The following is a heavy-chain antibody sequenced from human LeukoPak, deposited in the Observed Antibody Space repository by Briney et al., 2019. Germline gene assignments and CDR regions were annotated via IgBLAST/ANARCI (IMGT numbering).Heavy chain of an antibody. J-gene: IGHJ4*02. V-gene: IGHV3-30*01. D-gene: IGHD3-10*01. Sequence: GASLRLSCVASGFTFKGYALHWVRQAPGQGLEWVAVVSNDGQNNFYSDSVRGRFSISRDNSRDTLYLQMDGLRSADTGLYFCARSTYYYGSGTFYSVGPFDSWGQGTLVNVSS. CDR2: VSNDGQNN. CDR3: ARSTYYYGSGTFYSVGPFDS. CDR1: GFTFKGYA.